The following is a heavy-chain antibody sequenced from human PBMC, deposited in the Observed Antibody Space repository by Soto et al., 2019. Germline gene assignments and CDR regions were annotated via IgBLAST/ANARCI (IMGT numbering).Heavy chain of an antibody. CDR3: ARERGRYSIGVDAFDM. Sequence: SETLSLTCTVSGGSISSYYWSWIRQPPGKGLEWIGYIYYSGSTNYNPSPKSRVTISVDTSKNQFSLKLSSVTAADTAVYYCARERGRYSIGVDAFDMGGQGKMLTVS. V-gene: IGHV4-59*01. CDR1: GGSISSYY. D-gene: IGHD1-26*01. CDR2: IYYSGST. J-gene: IGHJ3*02.